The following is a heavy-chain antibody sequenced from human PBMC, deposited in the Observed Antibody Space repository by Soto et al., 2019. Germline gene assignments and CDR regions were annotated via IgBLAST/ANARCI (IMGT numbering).Heavy chain of an antibody. CDR3: ARGQEFGGNSDAFDV. J-gene: IGHJ3*01. CDR2: ILPFFGTA. V-gene: IGHV1-69*14. Sequence: QVQLVQSGAEVKKPGSSVKVSCKASGGSFRREAINWLRQAPGQGPEWMGNILPFFGTADYAQKFQGRVTVTAHMSPATVYIELNTLRVEDTPGYDCARGQEFGGNSDAFDVWGQGTTVIVSS. CDR1: GGSFRREA. D-gene: IGHD2-15*01.